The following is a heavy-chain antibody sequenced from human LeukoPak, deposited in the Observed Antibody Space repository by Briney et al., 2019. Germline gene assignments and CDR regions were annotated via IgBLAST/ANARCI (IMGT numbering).Heavy chain of an antibody. D-gene: IGHD6-19*01. Sequence: GGSLRLSCAASGFTFSNYAMSWVRQAPGKGLEWVSSISSSSSYIYYADSVKGRFTISRDNAKNSLYLQMNSLRAEDTAVYYCASVRSWQWPRFDPWGQGTLVTVSS. CDR2: ISSSSSYI. J-gene: IGHJ5*02. V-gene: IGHV3-21*01. CDR3: ASVRSWQWPRFDP. CDR1: GFTFSNYA.